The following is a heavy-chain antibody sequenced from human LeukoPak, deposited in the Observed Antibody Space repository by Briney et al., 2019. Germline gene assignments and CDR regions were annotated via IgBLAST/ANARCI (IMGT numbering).Heavy chain of an antibody. CDR3: ARHWTGYYYYGMDV. Sequence: SEALSLTCTVFGDSIISSSHYRGWIRQPPGKGLEWIGSIYYSGSTHFNPSLQSRVTTSVDASKNQFSLKLSSVTAADTAGYYCARHWTGYYYYGMDVWGQGTTVTVSS. CDR2: IYYSGST. V-gene: IGHV4-39*01. J-gene: IGHJ6*02. CDR1: GDSIISSSHY. D-gene: IGHD3/OR15-3a*01.